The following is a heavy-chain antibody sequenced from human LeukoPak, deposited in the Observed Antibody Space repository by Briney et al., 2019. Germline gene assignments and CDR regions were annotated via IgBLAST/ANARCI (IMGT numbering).Heavy chain of an antibody. CDR1: GFTFSSYG. Sequence: GRSLRLSCAASGFTFSSYGMEWVRQAPGKGLEWVAVIWYDGSNKYYADSVKGRFTISRDNSKNTVYLQMNSLRAEDTALYYCAKDGHIIPPAPLDYWGLGTLVTVSS. V-gene: IGHV3-33*06. CDR2: IWYDGSNK. J-gene: IGHJ4*02. D-gene: IGHD3-3*01. CDR3: AKDGHIIPPAPLDY.